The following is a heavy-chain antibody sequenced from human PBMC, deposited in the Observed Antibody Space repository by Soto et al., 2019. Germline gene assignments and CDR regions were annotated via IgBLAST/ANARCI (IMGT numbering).Heavy chain of an antibody. CDR3: ARSRGVIYNYYGMDV. CDR1: GFTFSSYW. CDR2: INSDGSST. J-gene: IGHJ6*02. Sequence: GGSLRLSCAASGFTFSSYWMHWVRQAPGKGLVWVSRINSDGSSTSYADSVKGRFTISRDNAKNTLYLQMNSLRAEDTAVYYCARSRGVIYNYYGMDVWGQGTTVTVSS. D-gene: IGHD3-10*01. V-gene: IGHV3-74*01.